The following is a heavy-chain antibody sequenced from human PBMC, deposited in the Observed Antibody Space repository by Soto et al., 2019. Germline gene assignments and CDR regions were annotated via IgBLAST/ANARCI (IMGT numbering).Heavy chain of an antibody. CDR1: GFTFNKFA. CDR2: ISDTVGSK. CDR3: VKGNRGAYWYYYNGVYV. D-gene: IGHD2-21*01. V-gene: IGHV3-64D*06. J-gene: IGHJ6*02. Sequence: GGSLRLSCSASGFTFNKFAMHWVRQAPGTGLEYVSAISDTVGSKFHAESVKGRFSISRDNSKDTLFLQMSSLRVEDTAVYYCVKGNRGAYWYYYNGVYVWGQGTTVIFSS.